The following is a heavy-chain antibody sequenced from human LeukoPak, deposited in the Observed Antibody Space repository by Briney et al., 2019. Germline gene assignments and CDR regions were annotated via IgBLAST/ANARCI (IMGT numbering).Heavy chain of an antibody. J-gene: IGHJ6*03. V-gene: IGHV1-2*02. Sequence: GASVKVSCRASGYKFTGYYLHWVRQAPGQGLEWMGWINPNIGGTHYAQKFRGRVTMTRDTSINTAYMELSSPTSDDTAVYYCAKADSHRGYSYATLAYYYMDVWGEGTTVTVSS. CDR3: AKADSHRGYSYATLAYYYMDV. CDR2: INPNIGGT. D-gene: IGHD5-18*01. CDR1: GYKFTGYY.